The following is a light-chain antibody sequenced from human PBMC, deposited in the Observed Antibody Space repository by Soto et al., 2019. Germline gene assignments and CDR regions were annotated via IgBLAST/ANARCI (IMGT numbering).Light chain of an antibody. CDR2: GAS. CDR3: QQYGSSPYT. Sequence: EIVLTQSPGTLSLSPGDRATLSCRASQSVCSNSLAWYQQKSGQAPRLLIFGASNRATGIPDRFSGSGSGTEFTLSISRLEPEDFAVYYCQQYGSSPYTFGQGTKLETK. J-gene: IGKJ2*01. CDR1: QSVCSNS. V-gene: IGKV3-20*01.